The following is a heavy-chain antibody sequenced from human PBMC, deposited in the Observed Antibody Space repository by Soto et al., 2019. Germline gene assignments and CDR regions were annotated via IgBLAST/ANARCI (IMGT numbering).Heavy chain of an antibody. Sequence: VGSLRLSCAASGFTFSYAWMTWVRQAPGKGLEWIGRIKSQSDGGTVDDAAPVKGRFTISRDDSTNTPYLHMNSLKAEDTAIYYCTRGAPSGTFYDYWGQGTLVTVSS. J-gene: IGHJ4*02. CDR1: GFTFSYAW. CDR2: IKSQSDGGTV. D-gene: IGHD6-13*01. V-gene: IGHV3-15*05. CDR3: TRGAPSGTFYDY.